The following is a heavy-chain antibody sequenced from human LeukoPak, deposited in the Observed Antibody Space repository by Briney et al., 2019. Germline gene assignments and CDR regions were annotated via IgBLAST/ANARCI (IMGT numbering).Heavy chain of an antibody. CDR2: INTDGSGT. D-gene: IGHD2-15*01. CDR3: ARVGGGYSIDY. J-gene: IGHJ4*02. CDR1: GFTFSTYW. V-gene: IGHV3-74*01. Sequence: PGGSLRLSCAASGFTFSTYWMQWVRQAPGKGLVWVSRINTDGSGTTYADFVKGRFTISRDNAKNTLSLQMNSLRADDTAVFYCARVGGGYSIDYWGQGTLVTVSS.